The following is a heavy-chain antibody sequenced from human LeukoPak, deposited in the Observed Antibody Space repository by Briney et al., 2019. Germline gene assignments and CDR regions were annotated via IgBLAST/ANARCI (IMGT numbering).Heavy chain of an antibody. CDR3: ARDWYRRGEYSSSPDKANYYYYYGMDV. V-gene: IGHV1-46*01. D-gene: IGHD6-6*01. J-gene: IGHJ6*02. CDR1: GYTFTSYA. Sequence: GASVKVSCKASGYTFTSYAMNWVRQAPGQGLEWMGIINPSGGSTSYAQKFQGRVTMTRDTSTSTVYMELSSLRSEDTAVYYCARDWYRRGEYSSSPDKANYYYYYGMDVWGQGTTVTVSS. CDR2: INPSGGST.